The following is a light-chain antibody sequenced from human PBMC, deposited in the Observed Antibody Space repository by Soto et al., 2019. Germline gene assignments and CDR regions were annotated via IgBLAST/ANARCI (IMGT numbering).Light chain of an antibody. J-gene: IGLJ3*02. CDR1: TGNFGAYDR. Sequence: QSALTQPRSVSGPPGQSATISCTGTTGNFGAYDRVSWYQHHPTKAPKLIIYDVTNRPSGVPYRFSGSKSGSTASLTISGLQAEDEADYYCCSHAGGSSWVFGGGTKLTVL. CDR3: CSHAGGSSWV. CDR2: DVT. V-gene: IGLV2-11*01.